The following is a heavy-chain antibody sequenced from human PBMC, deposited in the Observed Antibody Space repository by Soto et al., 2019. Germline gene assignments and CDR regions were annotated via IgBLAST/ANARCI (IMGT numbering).Heavy chain of an antibody. Sequence: QVQLVQSGAEVKKPGASVKVSCKASGYTFTGYYMHWVRQAPGQGLEWMGWINPNSGGTNYAQKLQGRVTMTTDTSTSTAYMELRSLRSDDTAVYYCARLLLELPLSVDYWGQGTLVTVSS. V-gene: IGHV1-2*02. CDR3: ARLLLELPLSVDY. CDR2: INPNSGGT. CDR1: GYTFTGYY. J-gene: IGHJ4*02. D-gene: IGHD1-7*01.